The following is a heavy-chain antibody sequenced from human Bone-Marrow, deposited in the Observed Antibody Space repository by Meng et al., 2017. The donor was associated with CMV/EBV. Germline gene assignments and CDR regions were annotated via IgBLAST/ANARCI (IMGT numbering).Heavy chain of an antibody. CDR2: ISSSSGYI. CDR3: AGQGTSSFFDY. D-gene: IGHD2-2*01. CDR1: GFAFNTYT. Sequence: GESLKISCVASGFAFNTYTFHWVRQAPGKGLEWISSISSSSGYIYYAASVKGRFTISRDNAKKSLYLQMNSLRAEDTAVYYCAGQGTSSFFDYWGQGTLVTVSS. J-gene: IGHJ4*02. V-gene: IGHV3-21*01.